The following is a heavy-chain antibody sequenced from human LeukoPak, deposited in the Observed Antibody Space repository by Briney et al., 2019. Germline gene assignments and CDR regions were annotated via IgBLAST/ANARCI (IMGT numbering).Heavy chain of an antibody. CDR1: GFTFSSYN. CDR2: ISRTGSYV. CDR3: ARVLETDCRGGSCYSGLDY. J-gene: IGHJ4*02. D-gene: IGHD2-15*01. V-gene: IGHV3-21*01. Sequence: GGSLRLSCAASGFTFSSYNMNWVRQAPGRGLEWVSSISRTGSYVYYADSVKGRFTISRDNAQNSLYLQMNSVRVEDTAVYHCARVLETDCRGGSCYSGLDYWGQGTLVTVSS.